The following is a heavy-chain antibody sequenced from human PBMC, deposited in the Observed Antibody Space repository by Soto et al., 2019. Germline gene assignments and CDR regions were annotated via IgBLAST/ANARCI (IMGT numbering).Heavy chain of an antibody. CDR2: ISYDGSNK. Sequence: PGGSLRLSCAASGFTFISYGMHWVRQAPGKGLECVAVISYDGSNKYYADSVKGRFTISRDNSKNTLYLQMNSLRAEDTAVYYCAKDKIVVVPTLGLDYWGQGTLVTVSS. V-gene: IGHV3-30*18. CDR1: GFTFISYG. J-gene: IGHJ4*02. D-gene: IGHD3-22*01. CDR3: AKDKIVVVPTLGLDY.